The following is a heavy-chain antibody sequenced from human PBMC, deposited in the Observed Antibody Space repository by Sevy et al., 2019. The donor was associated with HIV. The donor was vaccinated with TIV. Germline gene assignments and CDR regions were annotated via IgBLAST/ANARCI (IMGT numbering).Heavy chain of an antibody. CDR2: ISAYNGNT. J-gene: IGHJ4*02. CDR1: GYTFTSYG. D-gene: IGHD3-9*01. CDR3: ARDSDYDILTGYSRRSFDY. V-gene: IGHV1-18*01. Sequence: ASVKVSCKASGYTFTSYGISWVRQAPGQGLEWMGWISAYNGNTNYAQKLQGRVTMTTDTSTSTAYMELRSLGSDDTAVYYCARDSDYDILTGYSRRSFDYWGQGTLVTVSS.